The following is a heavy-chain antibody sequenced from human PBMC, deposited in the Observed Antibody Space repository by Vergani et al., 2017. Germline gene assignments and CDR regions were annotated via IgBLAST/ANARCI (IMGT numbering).Heavy chain of an antibody. CDR1: GGSISSSSYY. J-gene: IGHJ4*02. CDR3: ARLGLLQNEFDY. CDR2: IYYSGST. Sequence: QLQLQESGPGLVKPSETLSLTCTVSGGSISSSSYYWGWIRQPPGKGLEWIGSIYYSGSTYYNPSLKSRVTISVDTSKNQFSLKLSSVTAADTAVYYCARLGLLQNEFDYWGQGTLVTVSS. V-gene: IGHV4-39*01. D-gene: IGHD1-1*01.